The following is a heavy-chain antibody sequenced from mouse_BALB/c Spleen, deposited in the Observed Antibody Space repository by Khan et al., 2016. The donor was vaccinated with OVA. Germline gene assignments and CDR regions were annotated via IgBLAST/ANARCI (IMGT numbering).Heavy chain of an antibody. Sequence: VQLKESGPGLVKPSQSLSLTCTVTGYSITSDYAWNWIRQFPGNKLEWMGYISSTGSTSYNPSLKSRISITRDISKNQFFLQLKSLTTEDTATYYCARSLYYSYGYALDCWGRGTSVTVSS. CDR3: ARSLYYSYGYALDC. CDR1: GYSITSDYA. CDR2: ISSTGST. V-gene: IGHV3-2*02. D-gene: IGHD2-12*01. J-gene: IGHJ4*01.